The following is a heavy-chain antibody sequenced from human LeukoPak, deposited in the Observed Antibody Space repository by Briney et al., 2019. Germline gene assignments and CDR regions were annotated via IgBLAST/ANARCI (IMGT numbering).Heavy chain of an antibody. CDR2: IIPIFGTA. CDR1: VGSFSSYA. CDR3: ARRYYDFWSGSNWFDP. J-gene: IGHJ5*02. V-gene: IGHV1-69*13. Sequence: GASVKVSCKASVGSFSSYAISWVRQAPGQGLEWMGGIIPIFGTANYAQKFQGRVTITADESTSTAYMELSSLRSEDTAVYHCARRYYDFWSGSNWFDPWGQGTLVTVSS. D-gene: IGHD3-3*01.